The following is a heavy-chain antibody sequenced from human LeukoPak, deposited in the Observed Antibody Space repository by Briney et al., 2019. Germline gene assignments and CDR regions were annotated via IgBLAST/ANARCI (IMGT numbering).Heavy chain of an antibody. CDR1: GFTVSSNY. Sequence: GGSLRLSCAASGFTVSSNYMSWVRQAPGKGLEWVSVIYSGGSTCYADSVKGRFTISRDNSKNTLYLQMNSLRAEDTAVYYCARSSYDFWSGHPRPFDYWGQGTLVTVSS. CDR3: ARSSYDFWSGHPRPFDY. V-gene: IGHV3-53*01. D-gene: IGHD3-3*01. CDR2: IYSGGST. J-gene: IGHJ4*02.